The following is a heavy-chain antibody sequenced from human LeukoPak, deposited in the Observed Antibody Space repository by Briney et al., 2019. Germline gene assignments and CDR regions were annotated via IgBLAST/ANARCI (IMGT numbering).Heavy chain of an antibody. Sequence: GGSLRLSCAASGFTFSSYWMHWVRQAPGKGLVWVSRIKSDGKTKDAASAKGRFTISRDNAKNTVSLQTNSLRAEDTGVYYCARAPSEIGGYYPEYFRHWGQGTLVTVSS. CDR2: IKSDGKT. CDR1: GFTFSSYW. V-gene: IGHV3-74*01. D-gene: IGHD3-22*01. J-gene: IGHJ1*01. CDR3: ARAPSEIGGYYPEYFRH.